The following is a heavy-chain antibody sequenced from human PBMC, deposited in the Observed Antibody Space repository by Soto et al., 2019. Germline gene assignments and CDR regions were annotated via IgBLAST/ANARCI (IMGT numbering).Heavy chain of an antibody. CDR1: GGTFSSYA. D-gene: IGHD1-7*01. CDR3: ARLAASGKLELRQRHYYYGMDV. CDR2: IIPIFGTA. Sequence: GASVKVSCKASGGTFSSYAISWVRQAPGQGLEWMGGIIPIFGTANYAQKFQGRVTITADESTSTAYMELSSLRSEDTAVYYCARLAASGKLELRQRHYYYGMDVWAQGTTVTVSS. V-gene: IGHV1-69*13. J-gene: IGHJ6*02.